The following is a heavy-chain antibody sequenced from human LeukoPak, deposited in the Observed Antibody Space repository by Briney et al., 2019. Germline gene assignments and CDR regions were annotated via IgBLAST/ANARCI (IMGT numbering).Heavy chain of an antibody. D-gene: IGHD3-16*01. V-gene: IGHV5-51*01. CDR2: IYPGDSDT. CDR1: GYNFTIYW. Sequence: ESLKISCKGSGYNFTIYWIGWVRQMPGKGLEWMGIIYPGDSDTRYSPSFQGQVTISVDKSISTAYLQWSSLKVSDTAIYYCAIFDFLFGEIDNWFDPWGQGTQVTVSS. J-gene: IGHJ5*02. CDR3: AIFDFLFGEIDNWFDP.